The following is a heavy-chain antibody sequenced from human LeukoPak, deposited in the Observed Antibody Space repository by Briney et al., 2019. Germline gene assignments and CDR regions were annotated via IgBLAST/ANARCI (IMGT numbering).Heavy chain of an antibody. D-gene: IGHD3-10*01. CDR1: GDSISRYY. Sequence: PSEALSLTCTVSGDSISRYYWSWIRQPAGKGLEWIGRIYNGGIITYNPSLKSRVTMSIDTSNNQFSLRLRFVTAADTAVYYCARDSGTTGEVKFDPWGQGTLVTVSS. CDR2: IYNGGII. V-gene: IGHV4-4*07. CDR3: ARDSGTTGEVKFDP. J-gene: IGHJ5*02.